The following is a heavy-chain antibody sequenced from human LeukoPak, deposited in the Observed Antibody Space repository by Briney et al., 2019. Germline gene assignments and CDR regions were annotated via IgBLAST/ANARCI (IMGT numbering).Heavy chain of an antibody. Sequence: GASVTVSCKTSGYTFTGYHMHWVRQAPGQGLEWMGWINPISGGTKYGQKFQGRVTLTRDTSISTAYMELNSLTSDDTAVYYCASGGVYSSGWYPEYFQRWGQGTLVTVS. CDR2: INPISGGT. D-gene: IGHD6-19*01. V-gene: IGHV1-2*02. J-gene: IGHJ1*01. CDR3: ASGGVYSSGWYPEYFQR. CDR1: GYTFTGYH.